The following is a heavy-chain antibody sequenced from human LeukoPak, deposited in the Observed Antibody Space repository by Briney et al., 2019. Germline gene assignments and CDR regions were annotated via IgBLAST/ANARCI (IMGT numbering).Heavy chain of an antibody. J-gene: IGHJ3*02. D-gene: IGHD3-10*01. Sequence: ASVKVSCKASEYTFTGYYIHWVRQAPGQGLEWMGWIDPNTGDSNYVQKFQGRVTMTRDTSISTAYMELSRLRSDDTAVYYCARNEGSGSQFYAFDIWGQGTMVTVSS. V-gene: IGHV1-2*02. CDR1: EYTFTGYY. CDR2: IDPNTGDS. CDR3: ARNEGSGSQFYAFDI.